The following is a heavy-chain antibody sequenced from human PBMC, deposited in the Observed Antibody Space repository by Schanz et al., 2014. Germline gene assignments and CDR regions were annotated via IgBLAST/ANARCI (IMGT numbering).Heavy chain of an antibody. Sequence: QVQVIQSGPEVKKPGASVKVSCKASGYTFTNHYLHWVRQAPGQGPEWIGWISGYTGDTKYAQKFQHRVNMTTDRTTSTVYMELRSLRFDDTAVYFCARDNGRIPAANSFDYWGQGTRVTVSS. V-gene: IGHV1-18*04. CDR2: ISGYTGDT. CDR1: GYTFTNHY. J-gene: IGHJ4*02. CDR3: ARDNGRIPAANSFDY. D-gene: IGHD1-26*01.